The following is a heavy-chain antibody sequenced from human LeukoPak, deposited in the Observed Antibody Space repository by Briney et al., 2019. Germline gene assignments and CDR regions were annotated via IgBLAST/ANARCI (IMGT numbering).Heavy chain of an antibody. CDR1: GFTFSSYE. CDR2: ISSSGSTI. J-gene: IGHJ4*02. V-gene: IGHV3-48*03. CDR3: ARPIGYGDFYFDY. D-gene: IGHD4-17*01. Sequence: PGGSLRLSCAASGFTFSSYEMNWVRHAPGKGLEWVSYISSSGSTIYYADSVKGRFTISRDNAKNSLYLQMNSLRAEDTAVYYCARPIGYGDFYFDYWGQGTLVTVSS.